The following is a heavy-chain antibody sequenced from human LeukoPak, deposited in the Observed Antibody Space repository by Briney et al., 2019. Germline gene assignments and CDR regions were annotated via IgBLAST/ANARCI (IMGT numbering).Heavy chain of an antibody. D-gene: IGHD1-7*01. V-gene: IGHV3-48*04. J-gene: IGHJ4*02. Sequence: GGSLRLSCETSGFIFNAYSMNWVRQASGKGPEWLSYIGGSGTMSYADSVKGRFTISRDNAKNSMFLQMNSLRAEDTAVYYCARDSNYAFDYWGQGSLVTVSS. CDR1: GFIFNAYS. CDR2: IGGSGTM. CDR3: ARDSNYAFDY.